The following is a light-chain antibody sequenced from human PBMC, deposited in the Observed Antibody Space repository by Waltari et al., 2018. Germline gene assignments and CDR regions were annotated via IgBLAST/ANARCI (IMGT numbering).Light chain of an antibody. Sequence: EILLTQSPGTLSLSPGERDTLSCRASQSVGRSLAWYQQKPGQPPRLLIYGTSNRATGTPYRFSGGGSGTDFRLTISRLEPEDVAVYYCQHYVSLPVTFGQGTKVEIK. CDR2: GTS. CDR3: QHYVSLPVT. V-gene: IGKV3-20*01. J-gene: IGKJ1*01. CDR1: QSVGRS.